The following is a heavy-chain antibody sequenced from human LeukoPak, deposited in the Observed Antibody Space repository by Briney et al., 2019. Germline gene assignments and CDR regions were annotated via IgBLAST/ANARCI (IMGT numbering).Heavy chain of an antibody. CDR2: IIPILGIA. CDR1: GGTFSSYA. CDR3: ARGDKTYYYDSSGYLTTNDY. V-gene: IGHV1-69*04. J-gene: IGHJ4*02. D-gene: IGHD3-22*01. Sequence: VASVKVSCKASGGTFSSYAISWVRQAPGQGLEWMGRIIPILGIANYAQKFQGRVTITADKSTSTAYMEPSSLRSEDTAVYYCARGDKTYYYDSSGYLTTNDYWGQGTLVTVSS.